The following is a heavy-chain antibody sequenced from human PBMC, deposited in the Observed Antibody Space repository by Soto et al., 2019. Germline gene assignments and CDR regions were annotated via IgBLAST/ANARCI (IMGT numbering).Heavy chain of an antibody. D-gene: IGHD4-4*01. Sequence: VHLQQWGAGLLRPSETLSLTCTVSGESFCGYYWSWIRQSPEKGLEWIGEVYDSGETKYNPSLKSRVTISEDPSKNQFSLRMSSITAADTAVYYCARGFSNSITTRFDSWGQGTLVTVSS. J-gene: IGHJ4*02. CDR3: ARGFSNSITTRFDS. CDR2: VYDSGET. CDR1: GESFCGYY. V-gene: IGHV4-34*01.